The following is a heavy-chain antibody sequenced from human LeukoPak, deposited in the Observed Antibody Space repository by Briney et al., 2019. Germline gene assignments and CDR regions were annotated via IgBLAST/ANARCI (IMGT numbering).Heavy chain of an antibody. D-gene: IGHD4-11*01. CDR2: ISSSSTI. Sequence: GGSLRLSCAASGFTFSSYSMNWVRQAPGKGLEWVSYISSSSTIYYADSVKGRFTISRDNAKNSLYLQMNSLRDEDTAVYYCARDETTASNPHYYYYYGMDVWGQGTTVTVSS. CDR1: GFTFSSYS. V-gene: IGHV3-48*02. CDR3: ARDETTASNPHYYYYYGMDV. J-gene: IGHJ6*02.